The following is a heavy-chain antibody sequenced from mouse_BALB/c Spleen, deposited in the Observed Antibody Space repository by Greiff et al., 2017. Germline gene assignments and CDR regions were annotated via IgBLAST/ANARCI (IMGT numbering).Heavy chain of an antibody. D-gene: IGHD1-1*01. CDR2: IRNKANGYTT. Sequence: EVKLVESGGGLVQPGGSLRLSCATSGFTFTDYYMSWVRQPPGKALEWLGFIRNKANGYTTEYSASVKGRFTISRDNSQSILYLQMNTLRAEDSATYYCAREDYGSSWYFDVWGAGTTVTVSS. CDR3: AREDYGSSWYFDV. V-gene: IGHV7-3*02. CDR1: GFTFTDYY. J-gene: IGHJ1*01.